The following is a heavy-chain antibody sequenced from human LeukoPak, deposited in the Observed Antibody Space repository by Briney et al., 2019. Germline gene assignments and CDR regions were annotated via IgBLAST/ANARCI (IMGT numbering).Heavy chain of an antibody. V-gene: IGHV4-59*08. Sequence: PSETLSLTCTVSGGSISSYYWSWIRQPPGKGLEWIGYIYYSGSTNYNPSLKSRVTISVDTSKNQFSLKLSSVTAADTAVYYCARSCSSTSCLDYWGQGTLVTVSS. CDR1: GGSISSYY. J-gene: IGHJ4*02. CDR3: ARSCSSTSCLDY. D-gene: IGHD2-2*01. CDR2: IYYSGST.